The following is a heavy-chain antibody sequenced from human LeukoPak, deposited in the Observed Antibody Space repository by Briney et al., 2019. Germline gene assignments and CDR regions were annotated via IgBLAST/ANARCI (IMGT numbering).Heavy chain of an antibody. CDR2: IYYSGST. D-gene: IGHD2-2*01. V-gene: IGHV4-59*01. Sequence: PSETLSLTCTVSGGSISDYYWNWIRQPPGKGLEWIGYIYYSGSTTYNPSLKNRVTMSVDTAKNQFSLKLRSVTAADTAVYYCARGDFCSSTNCYLRPMDVWGKGTTVTVSS. CDR1: GGSISDYY. J-gene: IGHJ6*03. CDR3: ARGDFCSSTNCYLRPMDV.